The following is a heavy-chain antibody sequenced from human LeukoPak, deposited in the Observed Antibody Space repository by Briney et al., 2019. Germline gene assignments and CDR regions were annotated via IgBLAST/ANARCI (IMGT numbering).Heavy chain of an antibody. D-gene: IGHD3-22*01. CDR2: IFPADSDT. CDR3: SRHDSSGYFPDY. CDR1: GYRLTTYW. V-gene: IGHV5-51*01. Sequence: GGALEISLKASGYRLTTYWIGWVRPMPGEGPEWVGIIFPADSDTRYRRSCQGQVTVSADQFIGTAYLQCSSLEASGTGMYYCSRHDSSGYFPDYWGQGTLVTVSS. J-gene: IGHJ4*02.